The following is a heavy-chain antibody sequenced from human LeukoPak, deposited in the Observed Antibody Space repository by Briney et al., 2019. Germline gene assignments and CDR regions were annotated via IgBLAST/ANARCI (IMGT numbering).Heavy chain of an antibody. CDR3: ARGASAIGTYNILTTNYNDYFDS. D-gene: IGHD3-9*01. CDR1: GYRFASFW. Sequence: GESLKIFCQGFGYRFASFWIGWVRQMPGKGLEWMGAIYPDDSDTKYSPSFQGQVAISADKSIGIAYLQWSGLRASDSAVYYCARGASAIGTYNILTTNYNDYFDSWGQGTLVTVSS. J-gene: IGHJ4*02. CDR2: IYPDDSDT. V-gene: IGHV5-51*01.